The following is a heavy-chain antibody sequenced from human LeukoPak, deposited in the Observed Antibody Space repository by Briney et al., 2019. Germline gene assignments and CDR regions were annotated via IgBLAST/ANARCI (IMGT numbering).Heavy chain of an antibody. V-gene: IGHV3-30*18. J-gene: IGHJ2*01. Sequence: GRSLRLSCAASGFTFSSYGMHWVRQAPGKGLEWVAVISYDGSNKYYADSVKGRFTISRDNSKNTLYLQMNSLRAEDTAVYYCAKDSSGWYIGYWYFDLWGRGTLVTVSS. CDR3: AKDSSGWYIGYWYFDL. D-gene: IGHD6-19*01. CDR2: ISYDGSNK. CDR1: GFTFSSYG.